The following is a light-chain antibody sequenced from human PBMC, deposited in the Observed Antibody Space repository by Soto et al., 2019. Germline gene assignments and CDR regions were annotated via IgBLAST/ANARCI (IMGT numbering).Light chain of an antibody. Sequence: QSVLAPPPPASGTPGQRVTISCSGNSSNIGSKTVNWYQQLPGTAPKLLIYSNYQRPSGVPDRFSGSKSGTSASLAISGLQSEDEADYYCSAWDASLNGYVFGTGTKVTVL. CDR3: SAWDASLNGYV. V-gene: IGLV1-44*01. CDR2: SNY. J-gene: IGLJ1*01. CDR1: SSNIGSKT.